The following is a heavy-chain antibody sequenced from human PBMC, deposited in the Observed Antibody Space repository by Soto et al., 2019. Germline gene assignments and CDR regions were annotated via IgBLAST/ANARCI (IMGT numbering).Heavy chain of an antibody. Sequence: QVQLVESGGGVVQPGRSLRLSCAASGFTFSSYGMHWVRQAPGKGLEWVAVISYDGSNKYYADSVKGRFTISRDNSKNPLYLQMNSLRAEDTAVYYCAKEVRGSGSYYVGGMDVWGKGTTVTVAA. V-gene: IGHV3-30*18. J-gene: IGHJ6*04. CDR2: ISYDGSNK. D-gene: IGHD3-10*01. CDR1: GFTFSSYG. CDR3: AKEVRGSGSYYVGGMDV.